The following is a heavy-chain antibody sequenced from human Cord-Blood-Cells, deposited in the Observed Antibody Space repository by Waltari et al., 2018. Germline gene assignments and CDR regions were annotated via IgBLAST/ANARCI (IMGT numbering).Heavy chain of an antibody. J-gene: IGHJ3*02. D-gene: IGHD1-26*01. CDR3: ARPKTIVGATDAFDI. CDR2: IYPGDSDT. CDR1: SFTSYW. V-gene: IGHV5-51*01. Sequence: SFTSYWIGWVRQMPGKGLEWMGIIYPGDSDTRYSPSFQGQVTISADKSISTAYLQWSSLKASDTAMYYCARPKTIVGATDAFDIWGQGTMDTVSS.